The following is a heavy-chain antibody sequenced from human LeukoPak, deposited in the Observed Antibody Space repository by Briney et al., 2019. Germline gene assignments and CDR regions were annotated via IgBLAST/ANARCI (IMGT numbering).Heavy chain of an antibody. Sequence: MPGGSLRLSCAASGFSFSNCSMNWVRQAPGKGLEWVSSISSSSTYIYYADSLESRFTISRDNVRNSLYLQMNSLRAEDTAVYYCAGDYEGNLAFDIWGQGTMVTVSS. J-gene: IGHJ3*02. D-gene: IGHD4-23*01. V-gene: IGHV3-21*01. CDR3: AGDYEGNLAFDI. CDR2: ISSSSTYI. CDR1: GFSFSNCS.